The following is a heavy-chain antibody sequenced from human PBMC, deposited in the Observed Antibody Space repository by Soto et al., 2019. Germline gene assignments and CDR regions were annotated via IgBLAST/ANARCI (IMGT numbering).Heavy chain of an antibody. D-gene: IGHD1-20*01. CDR2: ISAYNGNT. J-gene: IGHJ6*02. V-gene: IGHV1-18*01. CDR1: GYTFTSYG. Sequence: EASVKVSCKASGYTFTSYGISWVRQAPGQGLEWMGWISAYNGNTNYAQQLQGRVTMTTDTSTSTVYLELRSLRSDDTAVYYCARISRFNNCRHLEYDYYGIDVWGQGTMVTVSS. CDR3: ARISRFNNCRHLEYDYYGIDV.